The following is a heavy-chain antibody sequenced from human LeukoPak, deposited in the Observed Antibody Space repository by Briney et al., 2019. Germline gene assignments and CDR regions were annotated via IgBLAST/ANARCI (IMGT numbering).Heavy chain of an antibody. Sequence: SVKVSCKASGGTFSSYAISWVRQAPGQGLEWMGGIVPIFGTANYAQKFQGRVTITADESTSTAYMELSSLRSEDTAVYYCARDPGVVNAFDIWGQGTMVTVSS. CDR1: GGTFSSYA. J-gene: IGHJ3*02. CDR3: ARDPGVVNAFDI. CDR2: IVPIFGTA. D-gene: IGHD3-3*01. V-gene: IGHV1-69*13.